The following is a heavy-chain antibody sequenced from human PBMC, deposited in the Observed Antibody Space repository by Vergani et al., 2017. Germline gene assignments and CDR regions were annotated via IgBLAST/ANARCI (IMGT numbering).Heavy chain of an antibody. V-gene: IGHV3-33*01. CDR2: IWYDGSNK. D-gene: IGHD3-3*01. J-gene: IGHJ4*02. Sequence: QVQLVESGGGVVQPGRSLRLSCAASGFTFSSYGMHWVRQAPGKGLEWVAVIWYDGSNKYYADSVKGRFTISRDNSKNTLYLQMNSLRAEDTDVYYCARALRFMEWLSGVDCWGEGTLVAVS. CDR3: ARALRFMEWLSGVDC. CDR1: GFTFSSYG.